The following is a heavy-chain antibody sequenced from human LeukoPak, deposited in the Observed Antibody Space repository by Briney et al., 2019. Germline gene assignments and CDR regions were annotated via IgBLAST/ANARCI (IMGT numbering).Heavy chain of an antibody. CDR3: ARRGVGRYCSGGSCYIDY. Sequence: SETLSLTCTVSGSSISSGSYYWSWIRQPAGKGLEWIGRIYTSGSTNYNPSLKSRVTISVDTSKNQFSLKLSSVTAADTAVYYCARRGVGRYCSGGSCYIDYWGQGTLVTVSS. CDR2: IYTSGST. J-gene: IGHJ4*02. CDR1: GSSISSGSYY. D-gene: IGHD2-15*01. V-gene: IGHV4-61*02.